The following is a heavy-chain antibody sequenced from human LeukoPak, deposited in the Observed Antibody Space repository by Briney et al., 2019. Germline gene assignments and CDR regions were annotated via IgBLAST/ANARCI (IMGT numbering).Heavy chain of an antibody. D-gene: IGHD6-19*01. V-gene: IGHV4-39*02. Sequence: PSETLSLTCTVSGGSISSSSYYWGWIRQPPGKGLEWIGSIFYSGSTYYNPSLKSRVTISVDTSKNQFSLKLSSVTAADTAVYYCAREASGWYYTDVWGKGTTVTVSS. CDR2: IFYSGST. J-gene: IGHJ6*03. CDR3: AREASGWYYTDV. CDR1: GGSISSSSYY.